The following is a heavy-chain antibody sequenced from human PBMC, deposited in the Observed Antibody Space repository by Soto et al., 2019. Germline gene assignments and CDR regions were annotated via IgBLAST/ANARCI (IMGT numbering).Heavy chain of an antibody. J-gene: IGHJ6*02. CDR2: IYSGGST. D-gene: IGHD3-22*01. CDR3: ARDLPDRGYGMGV. CDR1: GFTVSSNY. V-gene: IGHV3-66*01. Sequence: EVQLVESGGGLVQPGGSLRLSCAASGFTVSSNYMSWVRQAPGKGLEWVSVIYSGGSTYYADSVKGRFTISRDNSKNTLYLQMNSLRAEDTAVYYCARDLPDRGYGMGVWGQGTTVTVSS.